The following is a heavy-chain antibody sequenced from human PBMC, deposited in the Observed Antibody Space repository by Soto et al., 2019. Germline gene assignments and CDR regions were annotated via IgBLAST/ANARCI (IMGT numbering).Heavy chain of an antibody. CDR3: ARALIRSWSGYYLSSGWFDP. Sequence: QVQLQQWGAGLLKPSETLSLTCAVYGGSFSGYYWSWIRQPPGKGLEWIGEINHSGSTNYNPSLKSRVTISVDTSKNQFSLKLSSVTAADTAVYYCARALIRSWSGYYLSSGWFDPWGQGTLVTVSS. D-gene: IGHD3-3*01. J-gene: IGHJ5*02. CDR1: GGSFSGYY. V-gene: IGHV4-34*01. CDR2: INHSGST.